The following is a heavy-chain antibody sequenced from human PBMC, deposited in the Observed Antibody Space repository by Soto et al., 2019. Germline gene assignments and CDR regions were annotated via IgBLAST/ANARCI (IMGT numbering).Heavy chain of an antibody. D-gene: IGHD3-16*01. J-gene: IGHJ3*01. CDR3: PRLRRDGGDAFDL. CDR2: IIPVFDKA. V-gene: IGHV1-69*01. Sequence: QVQLVQYGADVKKPGSSVKVSCKTSGGSFCSSAISWVRQAPAQGLEWMGEIIPVFDKANYAQNFQGRLTITADELTGIVFMEVSSLRSEDTAVYFCPRLRRDGGDAFDLWGLGTFVTVAS. CDR1: GGSFCSSA.